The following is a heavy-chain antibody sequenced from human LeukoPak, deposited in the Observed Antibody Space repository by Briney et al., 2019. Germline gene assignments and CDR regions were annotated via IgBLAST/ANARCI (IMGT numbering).Heavy chain of an antibody. V-gene: IGHV3-48*01. J-gene: IGHJ4*02. Sequence: GGSLRLSCAASGFTFSSYSMNWVRQAPGKGLEWVSYISSSSSTIYYADSVKGRFTISRDNAKNSLYLQMNSLRAEDTAVYYCARDLRFVSANPTCYYGSRALSWGQGTLVTVSS. D-gene: IGHD3-22*01. CDR1: GFTFSSYS. CDR3: ARDLRFVSANPTCYYGSRALS. CDR2: ISSSSSTI.